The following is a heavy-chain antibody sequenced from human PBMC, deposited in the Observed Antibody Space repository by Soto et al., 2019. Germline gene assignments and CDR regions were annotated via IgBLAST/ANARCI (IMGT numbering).Heavy chain of an antibody. CDR2: IYSGGST. Sequence: GSLRLSCAASGFTVSSNYMSWVRQAPGKGLEWVSVIYSGGSTYYADSVKGRFTISRDNSKNTLYLQMNSLRAEDTAVYYCARDGSSSWLNYFDYWGQGTLVTVSS. CDR3: ARDGSSSWLNYFDY. CDR1: GFTVSSNY. V-gene: IGHV3-53*01. J-gene: IGHJ4*02. D-gene: IGHD6-13*01.